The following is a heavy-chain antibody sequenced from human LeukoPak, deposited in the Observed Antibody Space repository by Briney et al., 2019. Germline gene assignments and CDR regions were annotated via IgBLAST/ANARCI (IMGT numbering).Heavy chain of an antibody. J-gene: IGHJ4*02. CDR3: ARFDYGGNLGFDY. CDR2: IWYDGSNK. CDR1: GFTFSSYG. V-gene: IGHV3-33*01. D-gene: IGHD4-23*01. Sequence: GGSLRLSCAASGFTFSSYGMRWVGQAPGKGLEWVAVIWYDGSNKYYADSVKGRFTISRDNSKNTLYLQMNSLRAEDTAVYYCARFDYGGNLGFDYWGQGTLVTVSS.